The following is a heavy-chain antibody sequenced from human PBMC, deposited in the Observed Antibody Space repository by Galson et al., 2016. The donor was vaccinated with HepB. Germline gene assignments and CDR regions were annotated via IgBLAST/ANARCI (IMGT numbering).Heavy chain of an antibody. V-gene: IGHV1-58*01. CDR3: ATARAYGYSSWDFDL. Sequence: SVKVSCKASGLTFTSSAVQWVRQARGQRLEWIGWIVVGSGKTNYAQNFQERVTITRDMSTTTAYMELSSLRSKDTAVYYCATARAYGYSSWDFDLWGRVTLVTVSS. CDR1: GLTFTSSA. D-gene: IGHD2-21*01. CDR2: IVVGSGKT. J-gene: IGHJ2*01.